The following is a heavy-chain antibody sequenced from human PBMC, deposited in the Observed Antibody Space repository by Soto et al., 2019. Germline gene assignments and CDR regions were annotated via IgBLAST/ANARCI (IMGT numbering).Heavy chain of an antibody. CDR1: GGTFSSYA. V-gene: IGHV1-69*13. CDR3: ARERVSLRRSYGKHYYYYGMDV. Sequence: ASVKVSCKASGGTFSSYAISWVRQAPGQGLEWMGGIIPIFGTANYAQKFQGRVTITADESTSTAYMELSSLRSEDTAVYYCARERVSLRRSYGKHYYYYGMDVWGQGTKVTVSS. J-gene: IGHJ6*02. CDR2: IIPIFGTA. D-gene: IGHD5-18*01.